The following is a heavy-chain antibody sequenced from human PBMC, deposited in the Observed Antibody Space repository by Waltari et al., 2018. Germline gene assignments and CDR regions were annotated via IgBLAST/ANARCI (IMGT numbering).Heavy chain of an antibody. CDR1: GFPVTNNW. V-gene: IGHV3-7*03. J-gene: IGHJ3*01. CDR2: IKQDGSEK. CDR3: SRNREDSGTFYRAYDV. D-gene: IGHD3-10*01. Sequence: EVRLVESGGGLVQPGGSLRLSCVASGFPVTNNWMSWVRQAPGKGLEWVASIKQDGSEKMFVDSVKGRFTISRDNAENSLYLQMNSLRAEDTAVYYCSRNREDSGTFYRAYDVWGQGTLVTVAT.